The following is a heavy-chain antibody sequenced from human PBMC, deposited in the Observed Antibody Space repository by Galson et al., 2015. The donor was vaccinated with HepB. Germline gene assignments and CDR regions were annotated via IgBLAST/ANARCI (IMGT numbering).Heavy chain of an antibody. CDR2: IIPVFTIA. V-gene: IGHV1-69*10. CDR3: LSGRCSGGSCYTLYYYGLDV. J-gene: IGHJ6*02. Sequence: SVKVSCKASGDTFSNYAINWVRQAPGQGLEWMGVIIPVFTIARFAQKFQGRVTITADRSTSTAYMELSSLRSEDTAVYYCLSGRCSGGSCYTLYYYGLDVWGQGTTVTVSS. CDR1: GDTFSNYA. D-gene: IGHD2-15*01.